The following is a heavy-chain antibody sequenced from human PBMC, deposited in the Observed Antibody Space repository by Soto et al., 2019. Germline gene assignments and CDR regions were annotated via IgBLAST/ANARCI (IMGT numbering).Heavy chain of an antibody. V-gene: IGHV1-69*13. CDR2: IIPIFGTA. D-gene: IGHD6-13*01. Sequence: GASVKVSCKASGGTFSSYAISWVRQAPGQGLEWMGGIIPIFGTANYAQKFQGRVTITADESTSTAYMELSSLRSEDTAVYYCAREMATIAAAANYYYGMDVWGQGTTVTVSS. CDR1: GGTFSSYA. J-gene: IGHJ6*02. CDR3: AREMATIAAAANYYYGMDV.